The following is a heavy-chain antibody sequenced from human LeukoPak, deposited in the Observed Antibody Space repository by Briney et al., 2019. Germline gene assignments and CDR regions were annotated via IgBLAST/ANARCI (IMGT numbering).Heavy chain of an antibody. D-gene: IGHD6-6*01. J-gene: IGHJ5*02. V-gene: IGHV1-69*01. CDR1: GGTLSSYA. CDR3: ARGGSARTFPRQYNWFDP. CDR2: IIPVFGTA. Sequence: SVKVSCKASGGTLSSYAISWVRQAPGQGLEWMGGIIPVFGTAEYAQQLQGRVTITADDATSTAYIELSSLRFEDTAVYYCARGGSARTFPRQYNWFDPWGQGTLVTVST.